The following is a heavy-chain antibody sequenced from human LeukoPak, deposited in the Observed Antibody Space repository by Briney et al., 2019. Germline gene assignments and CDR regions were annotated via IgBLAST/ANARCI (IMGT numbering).Heavy chain of an antibody. CDR2: IYPDDSDT. J-gene: IGHJ4*02. D-gene: IGHD3-10*01. CDR1: GYTFSNYW. V-gene: IGHV5-51*01. CDR3: AIFGDKDGSGSYVDY. Sequence: GESLKISFQGFGYTFSNYWIGWVRQMPGKGLEWMGIIYPDDSDTRYSPSFQGQVTISADKSITTAFLQWSSLKASDTAMYYCAIFGDKDGSGSYVDYCGQGTLVTVSS.